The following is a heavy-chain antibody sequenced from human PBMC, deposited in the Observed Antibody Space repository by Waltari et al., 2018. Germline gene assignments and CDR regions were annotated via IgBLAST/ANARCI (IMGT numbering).Heavy chain of an antibody. V-gene: IGHV3-23*04. D-gene: IGHD6-19*01. CDR2: ISGSGGST. CDR3: ATSMAVAGKGRGWFDS. CDR1: GFTFSSYA. J-gene: IGHJ5*01. Sequence: EVQLVASGGGLVQPGGSLRLSCAASGFTFSSYAMSWVRQAPGKGLEWVSAISGSGGSTYYADSVKGRFTISRDNSKNTLYLQMNSLRAEDTAVYYCATSMAVAGKGRGWFDSWGQGTLVTVSS.